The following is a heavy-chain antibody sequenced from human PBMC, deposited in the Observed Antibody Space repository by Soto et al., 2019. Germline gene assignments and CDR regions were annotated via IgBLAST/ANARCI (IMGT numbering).Heavy chain of an antibody. D-gene: IGHD3-10*02. J-gene: IGHJ5*02. CDR1: DGYSSSSSYY. Sequence: SDTSAVADGYSSSSSYYRSRKSKPPGKGLEWIGSIYYSGSTYYNPSLKSRVTISVDTSKNQFSLKLSSVTAADTAVYYCARHKGRITMIGGFAPWGQGTLVTVSS. CDR3: ARHKGRITMIGGFAP. CDR2: IYYSGST. V-gene: IGHV4-39*01.